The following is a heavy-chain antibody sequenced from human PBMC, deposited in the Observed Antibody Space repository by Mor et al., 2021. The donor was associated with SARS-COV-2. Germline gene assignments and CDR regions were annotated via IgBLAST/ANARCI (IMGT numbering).Heavy chain of an antibody. V-gene: IGHV3-64D*09. CDR3: VKDQH. Sequence: SGFSFGSFAMHWVRQAPGKGLEYVSGISNHGDKTYYAASLKGRVTISRDNSKNTLSLEMNSVRVEDTAVYYCVKDQH. CDR2: ISNHGDKT. J-gene: IGHJ1*01. CDR1: GFSFGSFA.